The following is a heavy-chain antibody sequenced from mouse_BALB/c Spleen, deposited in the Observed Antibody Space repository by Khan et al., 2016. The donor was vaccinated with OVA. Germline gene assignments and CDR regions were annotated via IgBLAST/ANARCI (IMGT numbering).Heavy chain of an antibody. D-gene: IGHD2-4*01. CDR3: ARSYDNDGAWFVY. CDR2: IYPGSGTT. V-gene: IGHV1-77*01. J-gene: IGHJ3*01. CDR1: GYKFTDYV. Sequence: QVQLKESGPELVKPGASVKMSCMASGYKFTDYVISWVKQRTGQGLEWIGDIYPGSGTTYYNERFEGKATLTADKTSNTAYMQFRSLTSEDSAVYFCARSYDNDGAWFVYWGQGTLVTVSA.